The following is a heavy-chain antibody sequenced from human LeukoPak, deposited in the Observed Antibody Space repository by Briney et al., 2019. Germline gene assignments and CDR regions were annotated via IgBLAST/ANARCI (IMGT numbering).Heavy chain of an antibody. CDR3: ARVVGGNSVSFDY. CDR1: GGSISSGRYY. J-gene: IGHJ4*02. V-gene: IGHV4-31*03. D-gene: IGHD4-23*01. CDR2: IYYSGST. Sequence: SQTLSLTCTVSGGSISSGRYYWSWIRQHPGKGLEWIGYIYYSGSTYYNPSLKSRVTISVDTSKNQFSLKLSSVTAADTAVYYCARVVGGNSVSFDYWGQGTLVTVSS.